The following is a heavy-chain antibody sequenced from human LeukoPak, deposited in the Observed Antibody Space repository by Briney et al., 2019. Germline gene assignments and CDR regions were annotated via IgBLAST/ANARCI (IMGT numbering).Heavy chain of an antibody. CDR1: GFTVSSNY. CDR3: ARDRYCGGGCYSQGDAFDI. D-gene: IGHD2-21*02. V-gene: IGHV3-66*01. Sequence: GGSLRLSCAASGFTVSSNYMSWVRQAPGKGLEWVSVIYSGGSTYYADSVKGRFTISRDNSKNTLYLQMNSLRAEDTAVYYCARDRYCGGGCYSQGDAFDIWGQGTMVTVSS. J-gene: IGHJ3*02. CDR2: IYSGGST.